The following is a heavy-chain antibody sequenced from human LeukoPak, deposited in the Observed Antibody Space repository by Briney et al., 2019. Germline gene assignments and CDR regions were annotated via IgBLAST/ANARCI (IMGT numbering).Heavy chain of an antibody. J-gene: IGHJ4*02. CDR2: IIPIFGTA. D-gene: IGHD6-13*01. CDR3: AREGVRSSCYDY. CDR1: GGTFSSYA. Sequence: GSSVKVSCKASGGTFSSYAISWGRQAPGQGLEWMGGIIPIFGTANYAQKFQGRVTITADESTSTAYMEMSSLRSEDTAVYYCAREGVRSSCYDYWGQGTLVTVSS. V-gene: IGHV1-69*01.